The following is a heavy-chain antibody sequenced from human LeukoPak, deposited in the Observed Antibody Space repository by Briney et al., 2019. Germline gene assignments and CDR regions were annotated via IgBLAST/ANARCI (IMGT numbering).Heavy chain of an antibody. CDR1: GYSFTSYW. CDR2: IYPGDSDT. J-gene: IGHJ4*02. CDR3: ARQRGYCSSTSCYTDY. V-gene: IGHV5-51*01. D-gene: IGHD2-2*02. Sequence: GESLKISCKGSGYSFTSYWIGWVRQMPGKGLEWMGIIYPGDSDTRYSPSFQGQVTISPDKSISTAYLQWSSLKASDTAMYYCARQRGYCSSTSCYTDYWGQGTLVTVSS.